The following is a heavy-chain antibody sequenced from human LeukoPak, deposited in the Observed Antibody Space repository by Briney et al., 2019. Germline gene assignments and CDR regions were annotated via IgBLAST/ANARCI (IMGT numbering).Heavy chain of an antibody. Sequence: SETLSLTCTVSGGSISSSSYYWGWIRQPPGKGLEWIGSIYYSGSTYYNPSLKSRVTISVDTSKNQFSLKLSSVTAADTAVYYCARDRGDYMVSGSSWAFDIWGQGTMVTVSS. CDR2: IYYSGST. CDR3: ARDRGDYMVSGSSWAFDI. V-gene: IGHV4-39*07. CDR1: GGSISSSSYY. D-gene: IGHD3-10*01. J-gene: IGHJ3*02.